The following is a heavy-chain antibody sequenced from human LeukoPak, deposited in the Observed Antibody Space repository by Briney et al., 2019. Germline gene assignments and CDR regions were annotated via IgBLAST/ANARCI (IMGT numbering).Heavy chain of an antibody. D-gene: IGHD6-19*01. J-gene: IGHJ4*02. CDR2: ISSDSSSI. CDR1: GFTFNTYS. Sequence: AGGSLRLSCAASGFTFNTYSMNWLRQAPGKGLEWVSYISSDSSSIHYADSVKGRFTISRDNAKNSLYLQMNSLSPEDTALYYCARGGRSLGVAGTGTPFDFWGRGTLVTVSS. V-gene: IGHV3-48*01. CDR3: ARGGRSLGVAGTGTPFDF.